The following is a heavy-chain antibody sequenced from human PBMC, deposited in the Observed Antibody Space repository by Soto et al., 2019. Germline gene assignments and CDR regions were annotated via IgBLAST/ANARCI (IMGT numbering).Heavy chain of an antibody. V-gene: IGHV3-11*06. CDR2: ISGSSGYT. CDR1: GFSFSDSY. CDR3: ARDRGGYGPPDV. Sequence: QVQLVESGGGLVKPGGSLRLSCAASGFSFSDSYMSWVRQAPGTGLEWVAYISGSSGYTGYADSVKGRFTISRDNAKNSLSLQMNSLRVEDTAVYYCARDRGGYGPPDVWGQGTTVTVSS. J-gene: IGHJ6*02. D-gene: IGHD3-10*01.